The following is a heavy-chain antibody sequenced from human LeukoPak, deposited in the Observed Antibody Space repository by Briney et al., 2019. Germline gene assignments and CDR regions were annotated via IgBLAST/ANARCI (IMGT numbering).Heavy chain of an antibody. J-gene: IGHJ4*02. V-gene: IGHV3-74*01. CDR3: ARGESAAGDASEFAY. CDR2: INSDGRDT. D-gene: IGHD6-13*01. Sequence: GGSLRLSCAASGFTFSDYWMHWVRQAPGKGLEWVSHINSDGRDTNYADSVKGRFTISRDNAKNSLYLHMNSLRAEDTAVYYCARGESAAGDASEFAYWGQGILVTVSS. CDR1: GFTFSDYW.